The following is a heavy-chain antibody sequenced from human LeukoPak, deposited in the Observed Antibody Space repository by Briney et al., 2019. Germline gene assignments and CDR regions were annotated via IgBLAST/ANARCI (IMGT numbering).Heavy chain of an antibody. V-gene: IGHV3-15*01. CDR2: IKSKTDGGTT. J-gene: IGHJ4*02. Sequence: GGSLRLSCASSGFTFSNAWMSWVRQAPGKGREWGGRIKSKTDGGTTDYAAPVKGRFTSSRDDSKNTLYLQMNSLKTEDTAVYYCTTGYRVDGPTGTPFVDYWGQGTLVTVSS. CDR1: GFTFSNAW. CDR3: TTGYRVDGPTGTPFVDY. D-gene: IGHD1-1*01.